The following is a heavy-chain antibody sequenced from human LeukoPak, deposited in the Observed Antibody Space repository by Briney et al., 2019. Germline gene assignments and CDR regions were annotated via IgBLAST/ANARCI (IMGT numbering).Heavy chain of an antibody. D-gene: IGHD3-22*01. V-gene: IGHV1-2*02. CDR1: GYTFTGYY. CDR2: INPNSGGT. CDR3: ARDTMIVVLDP. J-gene: IGHJ5*02. Sequence: ASVKVSCKASGYTFTGYYMHWVPQAPGQGLDLMGWINPNSGGTNYAQKFQGRVTMTRDTSISTAYMELSRLRSDDMAVYYCARDTMIVVLDPWGQGTLVTVSS.